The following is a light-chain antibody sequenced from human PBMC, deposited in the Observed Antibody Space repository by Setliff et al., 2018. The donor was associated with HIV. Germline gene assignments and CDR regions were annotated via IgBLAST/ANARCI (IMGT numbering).Light chain of an antibody. Sequence: QSVLAQPGSVSGSPGQSITISCTGTSTDVGGYNYVSWYQQHPGKAPNVVIYDVTNRPSGISNRFSGSKSGHMAPLTTAGLQAEDEAAYYCSSYTGSSTLEVFGTGTKVTV. CDR3: SSYTGSSTLEV. V-gene: IGLV2-14*03. CDR2: DVT. J-gene: IGLJ1*01. CDR1: STDVGGYNY.